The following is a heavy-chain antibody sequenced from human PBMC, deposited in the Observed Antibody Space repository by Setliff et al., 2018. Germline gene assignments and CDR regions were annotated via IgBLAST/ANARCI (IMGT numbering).Heavy chain of an antibody. D-gene: IGHD2-21*01. V-gene: IGHV1-69*05. CDR2: IIPMFGT. CDR3: ARGYCDGIGCPAPLYYFDS. CDR1: GGTLSSYV. Sequence: SLKVSCKASGGTLSSYVISWVREAPGQGLEWMGGIIPMFGTNYAQKFQDRVTFTRDTFAETAYMELRSLTSDDMAVYYCARGYCDGIGCPAPLYYFDSWGQGTLVTVSS. J-gene: IGHJ4*02.